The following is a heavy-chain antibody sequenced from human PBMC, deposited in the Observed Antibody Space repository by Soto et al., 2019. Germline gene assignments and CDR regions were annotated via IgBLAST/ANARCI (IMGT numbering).Heavy chain of an antibody. CDR1: AYRLTELS. CDR2: FAPGDGKT. CDR3: LADPRIGGTTGGFSR. V-gene: IGHV1-24*01. Sequence: VEMVQSGAEVKKPGASVKVSCKVSAYRLTELSINWVRQGTRKGLEWMGGFAPGDGKTTYPQKFQGRVTMTEDTYTHTAYMEMSGLTSEDTAVYYCLADPRIGGTTGGFSRWGQGTTVTVSS. J-gene: IGHJ3*01. D-gene: IGHD1-7*01.